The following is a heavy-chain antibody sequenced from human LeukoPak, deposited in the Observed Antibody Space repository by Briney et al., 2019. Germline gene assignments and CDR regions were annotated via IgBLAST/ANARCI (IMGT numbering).Heavy chain of an antibody. Sequence: GGSLRLSCTASGFTFGDYVLSWFRQAPGKGLEWVAFIRRKDYGGTTEYAASVKGRFTISRDDSKSIAYLLMNSLKTEDTAVYYCTRGRLYYGSGTYYNPYFDYWGQGTLVTVSS. J-gene: IGHJ4*02. V-gene: IGHV3-49*03. CDR1: GFTFGDYV. CDR2: IRRKDYGGTT. D-gene: IGHD3-10*01. CDR3: TRGRLYYGSGTYYNPYFDY.